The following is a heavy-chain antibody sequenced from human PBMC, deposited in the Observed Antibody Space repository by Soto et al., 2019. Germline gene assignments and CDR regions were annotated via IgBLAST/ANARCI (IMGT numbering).Heavy chain of an antibody. V-gene: IGHV4-59*08. CDR2: IYYSGST. CDR1: GGSISSYD. CDR3: ARHYDILTGYPKNWFDP. J-gene: IGHJ5*02. Sequence: SETLSLTCTVSGGSISSYDWSWIRQPPGKGLEWIGYIYYSGSTNYNPSLKSRVTISVDTSKNQFSLKLSSVTAADTAVYYCARHYDILTGYPKNWFDPWGQGTLVTVS. D-gene: IGHD3-9*01.